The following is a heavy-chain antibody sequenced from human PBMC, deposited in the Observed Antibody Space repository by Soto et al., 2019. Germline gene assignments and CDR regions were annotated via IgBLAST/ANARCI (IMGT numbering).Heavy chain of an antibody. CDR2: IIPIFGTA. V-gene: IGHV1-69*13. CDR3: ARDPLFLPSGCYYFDY. J-gene: IGHJ4*02. Sequence: VKVASKASGGTFSSYAISWVRQAPGQELESMGGIIPIFGTANYAQKFQGRVTITADKSTSTAYMDLSSLRSEDTAVYYCARDPLFLPSGCYYFDYWGQGTLVTVSS. CDR1: GGTFSSYA. D-gene: IGHD1-26*01.